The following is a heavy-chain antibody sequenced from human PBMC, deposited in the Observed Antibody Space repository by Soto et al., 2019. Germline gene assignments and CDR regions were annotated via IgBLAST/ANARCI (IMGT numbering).Heavy chain of an antibody. D-gene: IGHD6-19*01. CDR2: ISAYNGNT. CDR3: ARVIGIAVAGAIDY. CDR1: GYTFTSYG. V-gene: IGHV1-18*01. J-gene: IGHJ4*02. Sequence: ASVKVSCKASGYTFTSYGISWVRQDPGQGLKWMGWISAYNGNTNYAQKLQGRVTMTTDTSTSTAYMELRSLRSDDTVLYYCARVIGIAVAGAIDYWGQGTLVTVSS.